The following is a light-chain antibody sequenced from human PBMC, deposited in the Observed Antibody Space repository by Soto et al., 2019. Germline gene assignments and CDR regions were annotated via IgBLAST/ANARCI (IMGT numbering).Light chain of an antibody. V-gene: IGKV3-11*01. CDR3: QQRSNWLFT. J-gene: IGKJ3*01. CDR2: DAS. CDR1: QSVSSY. Sequence: EIVLTQSPATLSLSPGERATLSCRASQSVSSYLAWYQHKPGQAPRLLIYDASNRATGIPARFSGSGSGTDFTLTISSLEPEDIAVYYCQQRSNWLFTFGPGTKVDIK.